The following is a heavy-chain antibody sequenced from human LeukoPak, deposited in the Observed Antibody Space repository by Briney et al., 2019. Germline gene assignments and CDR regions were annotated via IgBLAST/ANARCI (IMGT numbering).Heavy chain of an antibody. D-gene: IGHD3-10*01. CDR1: GFTFSSYG. CDR2: ISYDGSNK. J-gene: IGHJ3*02. CDR3: AKCDTRGGSRSYRTAFDI. Sequence: GGSLRLSCAASGFTFSSYGMHWVRQAPGKGLEWVAVISYDGSNKYYADSVKGRFTISRDNSKNTLYLQMNSLRAEDTAVYYCAKCDTRGGSRSYRTAFDIWGQGTMVTVSS. V-gene: IGHV3-30*18.